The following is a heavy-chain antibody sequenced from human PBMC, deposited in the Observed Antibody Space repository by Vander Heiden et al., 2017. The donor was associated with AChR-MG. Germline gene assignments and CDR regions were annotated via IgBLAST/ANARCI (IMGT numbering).Heavy chain of an antibody. CDR1: GGSISSSSYS. J-gene: IGHJ3*02. CDR3: ALSVVTATSDAFDI. V-gene: IGHV4-39*01. D-gene: IGHD2-21*02. CDR2: IYYSGST. Sequence: QLQLQESGPGLVKPSETLSLTCTVSGGSISSSSYSWGWIRQPPGKGLEWIGSIYYSGSTYYNPSLKSRVTISVDTSKNQFSLKLSSVTAADTAVYYCALSVVTATSDAFDIWGQGTMVTVSS.